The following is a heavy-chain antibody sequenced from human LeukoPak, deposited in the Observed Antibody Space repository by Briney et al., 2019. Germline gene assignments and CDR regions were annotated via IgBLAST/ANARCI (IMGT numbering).Heavy chain of an antibody. J-gene: IGHJ4*02. CDR2: ISGSGGST. CDR3: ARVGSSSWAYFDY. CDR1: GFTFSSYA. V-gene: IGHV3-23*01. D-gene: IGHD6-13*01. Sequence: GGSLRLSCAASGFTFSSYAMSWVRQAPGKGLEWVSAISGSGGSTYYANSVKGRFTISRDNSKNTLYLQMNSLRAEDTAVYYCARVGSSSWAYFDYWGQGTLVTVSS.